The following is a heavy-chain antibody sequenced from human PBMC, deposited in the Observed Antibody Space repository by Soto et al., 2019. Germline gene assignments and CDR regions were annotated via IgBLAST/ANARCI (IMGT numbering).Heavy chain of an antibody. Sequence: ASVKVSCKASGYTFTSYALSWMRQAPGQRLEWMGWISPYNGNTNYAQKLQGRVTMTTDTSTKTAYMELSSLRFDDTAVYYCARDLAAGDYWGQGTLVTVSS. CDR2: ISPYNGNT. D-gene: IGHD6-13*01. CDR3: ARDLAAGDY. CDR1: GYTFTSYA. V-gene: IGHV1-18*01. J-gene: IGHJ4*02.